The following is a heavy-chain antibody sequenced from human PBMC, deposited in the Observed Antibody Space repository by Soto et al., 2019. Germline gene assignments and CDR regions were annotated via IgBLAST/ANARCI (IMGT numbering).Heavy chain of an antibody. Sequence: QVQLVQSGAEVKKPGSSVKVSCKASGGTFSSYAISWVRQAPGQGLEWMGGIIPIFGTANYAQQFQGRVPITADESTSTAYMERSSLRSEDTAVYYCARDGGSYQFDYWGQGTLVTVSS. CDR1: GGTFSSYA. J-gene: IGHJ4*02. D-gene: IGHD1-26*01. CDR2: IIPIFGTA. V-gene: IGHV1-69*12. CDR3: ARDGGSYQFDY.